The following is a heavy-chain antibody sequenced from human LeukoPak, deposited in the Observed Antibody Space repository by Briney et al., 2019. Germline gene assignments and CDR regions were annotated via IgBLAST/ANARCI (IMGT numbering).Heavy chain of an antibody. J-gene: IGHJ2*01. V-gene: IGHV4-4*07. Sequence: SETLSLTCTVSGGSISSHYWSWIRQPAGKGLEWFGRIYSSGTTNYNPSLKSRVTMSVDTSKNQFSLKLSSVTAADTAVYYCARARYYGNRYFDLWGRGTLVTVSS. CDR3: ARARYYGNRYFDL. D-gene: IGHD3-10*01. CDR2: IYSSGTT. CDR1: GGSISSHY.